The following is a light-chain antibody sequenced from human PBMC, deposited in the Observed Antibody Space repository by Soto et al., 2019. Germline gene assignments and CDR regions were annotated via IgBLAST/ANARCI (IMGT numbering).Light chain of an antibody. CDR1: SSDVGAYNY. Sequence: QSVLTQPASMSGSPGQSITISCTGSSSDVGAYNYDSWYQQYRPGEAPKLIIYDVSHRPAGVSTRFSGSKSGNTASLTISGLQTVDEADYYCSSYTRAATYVFGTGTKVTVL. V-gene: IGLV2-14*03. CDR3: SSYTRAATYV. CDR2: DVS. J-gene: IGLJ1*01.